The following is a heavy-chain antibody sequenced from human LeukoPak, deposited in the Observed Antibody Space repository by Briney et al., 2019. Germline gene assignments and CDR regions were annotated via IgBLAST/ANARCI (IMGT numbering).Heavy chain of an antibody. CDR1: GGSISGYY. V-gene: IGHV4-4*07. D-gene: IGHD3-10*01. CDR2: IYSSGTT. CDR3: ARRGDT. J-gene: IGHJ3*02. Sequence: SETLSLTCTVSGGSISGYYWNWIRQPAGKGLEWIGRIYSSGTTNYNPSLKSRVTISLDTSKNQFSLTLTSVTAADTAVYYCARRGDTWGQGTMVTVSS.